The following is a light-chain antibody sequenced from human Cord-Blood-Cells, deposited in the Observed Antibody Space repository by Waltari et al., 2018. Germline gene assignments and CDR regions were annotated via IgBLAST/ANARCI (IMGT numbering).Light chain of an antibody. CDR2: EGS. V-gene: IGLV2-23*01. CDR3: CSYAGSSTYV. Sequence: QSALTQPASVSRSPADSITISCTGTSSDVGSYNLVSWYQQHPGKAPKLMIYEGSKRPSGVSNRFSGSKSGNTASLTISGLQAEDDADYYCCSYAGSSTYVFGTGTKVTVL. J-gene: IGLJ1*01. CDR1: SSDVGSYNL.